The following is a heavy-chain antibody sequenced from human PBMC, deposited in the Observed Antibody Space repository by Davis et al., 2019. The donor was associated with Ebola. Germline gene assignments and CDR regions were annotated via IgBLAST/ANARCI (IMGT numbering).Heavy chain of an antibody. CDR2: IYYSGST. V-gene: IGHV4-59*12. D-gene: IGHD2-15*01. Sequence: PSETLSLTCTVSGGSISSYYWSWIRQPPGKGLEWIGYIYYSGSTNYNPSLKSRVTISVDTSKNQFSLKLSSVTAADTAVYYCARNQVAAHFDYWGQGTLVTVSS. CDR3: ARNQVAAHFDY. J-gene: IGHJ4*02. CDR1: GGSISSYY.